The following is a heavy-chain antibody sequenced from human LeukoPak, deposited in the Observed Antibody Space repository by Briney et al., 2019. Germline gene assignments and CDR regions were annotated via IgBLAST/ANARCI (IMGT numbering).Heavy chain of an antibody. V-gene: IGHV3-53*01. CDR3: ARRAGAYSHPYDY. D-gene: IGHD4/OR15-4a*01. J-gene: IGHJ4*02. CDR1: GFTFSNAW. Sequence: GGSLRLSCAASGFTFSNAWMSWVRQAPGKGLEWVSFIYSDNTHYSDSVKGRFTISRDNSKNTLYLQMNSLRAEDTAVYYCARRAGAYSHPYDYWGQGTLVTVSS. CDR2: IYSDNT.